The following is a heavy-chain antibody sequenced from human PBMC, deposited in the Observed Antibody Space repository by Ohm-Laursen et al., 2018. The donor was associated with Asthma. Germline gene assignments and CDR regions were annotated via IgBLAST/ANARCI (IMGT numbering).Heavy chain of an antibody. J-gene: IGHJ6*02. CDR2: IYYSGST. Sequence: SDTLSLTCTVSGGSISSYYWSWIRQPPGKGLEWIGYIYYSGSTNYNPSLKSRVTISVDTSKNQFSLKLSSVTAADTAVYYCARVAYYYDSSGYYYDYGMDVWGQGTTVTVSS. CDR1: GGSISSYY. D-gene: IGHD3-22*01. V-gene: IGHV4-59*07. CDR3: ARVAYYYDSSGYYYDYGMDV.